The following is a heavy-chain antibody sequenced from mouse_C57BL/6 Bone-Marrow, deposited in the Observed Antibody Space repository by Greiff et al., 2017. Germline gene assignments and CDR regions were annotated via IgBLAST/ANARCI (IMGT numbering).Heavy chain of an antibody. D-gene: IGHD2-3*01. J-gene: IGHJ2*01. CDR2: ISDGGSYT. V-gene: IGHV5-4*01. Sequence: EVKLMESGGGLVKPGGSLKLSCAASGFTFSSYAMSWVRQTPEKRLAWVATISDGGSYTYYPDNVKGRFTISRDNAKNNLYLQMSHLKSEDTAMYYCARDSADGYNYWGQGTTLTVSS. CDR1: GFTFSSYA. CDR3: ARDSADGYNY.